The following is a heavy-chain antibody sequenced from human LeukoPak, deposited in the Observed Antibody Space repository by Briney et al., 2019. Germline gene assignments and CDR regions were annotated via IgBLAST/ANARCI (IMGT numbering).Heavy chain of an antibody. Sequence: PGRSLRLSCAASGFTFDDYAMHWVRQAPGKGLEWVSGISWNSGSIGYADSVKGRFTISRDNAKNSLYLQMNSLRAEDTALYYCAKGVRQRLVLDAFDIWGQGTMVTVSS. J-gene: IGHJ3*02. CDR2: ISWNSGSI. CDR3: AKGVRQRLVLDAFDI. D-gene: IGHD6-13*01. V-gene: IGHV3-9*01. CDR1: GFTFDDYA.